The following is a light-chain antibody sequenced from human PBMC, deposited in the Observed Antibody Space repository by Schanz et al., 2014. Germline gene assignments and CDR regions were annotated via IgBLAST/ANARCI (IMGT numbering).Light chain of an antibody. CDR2: DGS. CDR3: QQYNSFPWT. CDR1: QSISTW. V-gene: IGKV1-5*01. Sequence: DIQMTQSPSTLSASVGDRVTITCRASQSISTWLAWYQQKPGKAPNFLIYDGSNLESGVPSRFSGSGSGTEFTLTISSLQPDDFATYYCQQYNSFPWTFGQGTKVEIK. J-gene: IGKJ1*01.